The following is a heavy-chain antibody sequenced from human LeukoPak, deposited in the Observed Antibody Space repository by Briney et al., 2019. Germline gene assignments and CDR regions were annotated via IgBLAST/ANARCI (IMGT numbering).Heavy chain of an antibody. V-gene: IGHV1-2*02. Sequence: GASVKVSCKASGYTFTGYYMHWVRQAPGQGLEWMGWINPNSGGTNYAQKFQGRVTMTRDTSISTAYMELSRLRSDDTAVYYCARDQVRRWLQSSYYYYMDVWGKGTTVTVSS. J-gene: IGHJ6*03. CDR2: INPNSGGT. D-gene: IGHD5-24*01. CDR1: GYTFTGYY. CDR3: ARDQVRRWLQSSYYYYMDV.